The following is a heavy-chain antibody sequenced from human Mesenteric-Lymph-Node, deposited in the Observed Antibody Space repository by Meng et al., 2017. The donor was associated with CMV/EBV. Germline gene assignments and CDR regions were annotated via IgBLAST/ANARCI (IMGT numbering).Heavy chain of an antibody. CDR3: AGGGTTYYYYYAMDV. J-gene: IGHJ6*02. V-gene: IGHV3-23*03. CDR1: GFTFSSYA. Sequence: GESLKISCAASGFTFSSYAMSWVRQAPGKGLEWVSVIYGGDSSTNYADSVKGRFTISRDTSKNTLYLHMNSLRAEDTAVYFCAGGGTTYYYYYAMDVWGQGATVTVSS. D-gene: IGHD1-26*01. CDR2: IYGGDSST.